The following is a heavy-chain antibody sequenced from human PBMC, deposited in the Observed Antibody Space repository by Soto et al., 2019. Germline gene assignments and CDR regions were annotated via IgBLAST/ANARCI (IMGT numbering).Heavy chain of an antibody. Sequence: SETLSLTCTVSGGSISRYYWSWIRQPPGKGLEWIGYIYYSGSTNYNPSLKSRVTISVDTSKNQFSLKLSSVTAADTAVYYCARDLTGIAARNYYYYMDVWGKGTTVTVSS. V-gene: IGHV4-59*01. D-gene: IGHD6-6*01. CDR2: IYYSGST. CDR1: GGSISRYY. J-gene: IGHJ6*03. CDR3: ARDLTGIAARNYYYYMDV.